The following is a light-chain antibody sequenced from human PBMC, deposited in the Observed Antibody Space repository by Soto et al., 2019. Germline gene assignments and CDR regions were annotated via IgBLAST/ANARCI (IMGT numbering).Light chain of an antibody. J-gene: IGLJ3*02. Sequence: QPLLTQSPSASASLGASVKLTCTLSSGHSSYAIAWHQQQPEKGPRYLMKLNSDGSHSKGDGIPDRFSGSSSGAERYLIISSLQSEDEADYYCQTWGTGLLVFGGGTKLTVL. V-gene: IGLV4-69*01. CDR2: LNSDGSH. CDR1: SGHSSYA. CDR3: QTWGTGLLV.